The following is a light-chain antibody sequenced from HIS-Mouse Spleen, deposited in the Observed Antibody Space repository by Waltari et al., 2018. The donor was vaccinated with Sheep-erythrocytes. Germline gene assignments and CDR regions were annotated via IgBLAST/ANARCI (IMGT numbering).Light chain of an antibody. CDR2: DVS. CDR3: CSYAGSYTFVV. CDR1: SSDVGGYNY. J-gene: IGLJ2*01. Sequence: QSALTQPRSVSGSPGQSVTISCTGTSSDVGGYNYVSWYQQHPGKAPKLMIYDVSKRTSGAPDRLSGAKSGTTAALTIAVLQDEDEADYYCCSYAGSYTFVVFGGGTKLTVL. V-gene: IGLV2-11*01.